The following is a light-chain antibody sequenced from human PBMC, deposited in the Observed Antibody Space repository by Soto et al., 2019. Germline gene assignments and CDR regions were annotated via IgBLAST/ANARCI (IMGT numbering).Light chain of an antibody. V-gene: IGLV2-14*03. CDR3: CSYTTTSTFL. CDR2: EVF. Sequence: SALTQPASVSGSPGQSITISCTGTSSDVGGYNYVSWYQQHPGKVPKLMIYEVFRRPSGISDRFSGSKSGNTASLTISGLQAEDEADYYCCSYTTTSTFLFGGGTKVTVL. CDR1: SSDVGGYNY. J-gene: IGLJ2*01.